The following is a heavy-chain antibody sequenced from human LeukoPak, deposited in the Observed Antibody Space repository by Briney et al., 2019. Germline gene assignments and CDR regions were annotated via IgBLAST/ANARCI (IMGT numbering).Heavy chain of an antibody. Sequence: SCKASGYTFTGYYMHWVRQAPGKGLEWVAIISYDGGNEYYADSVKGRFTISRDNSKNTLYLQMNSLRAEDTAVYYCARAGDIVATTFSFDSWGQGTLVTVSS. D-gene: IGHD5-12*01. CDR3: ARAGDIVATTFSFDS. CDR2: ISYDGGNE. V-gene: IGHV3-30*04. J-gene: IGHJ4*02. CDR1: GYTFTGYY.